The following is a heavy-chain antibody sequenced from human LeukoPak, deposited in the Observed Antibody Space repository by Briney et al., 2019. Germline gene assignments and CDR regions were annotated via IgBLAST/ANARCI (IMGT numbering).Heavy chain of an antibody. CDR1: GFTFSSYS. CDR3: ARAVVTMIRGVIDYGMDV. D-gene: IGHD3-10*01. Sequence: PGGSLRLSCAASGFTFSSYSVNWVRQAPGKGLEWVANIKQDGSEKYYVDSVKGRFTVSRDNAKNSLYLQMNSLRAEDTAVYYCARAVVTMIRGVIDYGMDVWGQGTTVTVSS. V-gene: IGHV3-7*01. J-gene: IGHJ6*02. CDR2: IKQDGSEK.